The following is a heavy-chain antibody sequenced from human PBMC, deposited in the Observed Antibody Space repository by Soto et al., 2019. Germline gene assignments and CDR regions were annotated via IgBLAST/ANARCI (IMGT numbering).Heavy chain of an antibody. CDR2: ITSSSSTI. D-gene: IGHD6-19*01. Sequence: PGGSLRLSCAASGFTFSSYSMNRVRQAPGKQKVWVSYITSSSSTIYYADSVTGRFTISRDNANNALYRQINTLPAAARAAHYCARDRQSIAVARVASDWGQGTLVTVSS. V-gene: IGHV3-48*01. CDR1: GFTFSSYS. J-gene: IGHJ4*02. CDR3: ARDRQSIAVARVASD.